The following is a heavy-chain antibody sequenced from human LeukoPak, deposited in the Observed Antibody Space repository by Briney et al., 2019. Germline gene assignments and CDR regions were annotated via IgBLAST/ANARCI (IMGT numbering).Heavy chain of an antibody. Sequence: GGSLRLSCAASGSTFSSYSMNWVRQAPGKGLEWVSYISSSSSTIYYADSVKGRFTISRDNAKNSLYLQMNSLRAGDTAVYYCASTLDIVATIEGDYWGQGTLVTVSS. D-gene: IGHD5-12*01. V-gene: IGHV3-48*01. CDR1: GSTFSSYS. CDR2: ISSSSSTI. J-gene: IGHJ4*02. CDR3: ASTLDIVATIEGDY.